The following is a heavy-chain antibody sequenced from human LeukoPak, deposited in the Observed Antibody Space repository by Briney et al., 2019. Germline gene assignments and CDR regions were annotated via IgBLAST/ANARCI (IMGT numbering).Heavy chain of an antibody. CDR3: ARGKGIPVAAAGSGRSGHYFDY. CDR1: GGSLDGYY. V-gene: IGHV4-59*07. D-gene: IGHD6-13*01. J-gene: IGHJ4*02. CDR2: IYYNGSN. Sequence: SDTLPLTCSDSGGSLDGYYWNWIRQPPGTGLEWTGYIYYNGSNKYNPSLKNRVTISVDTSENQFSLRLTSVTAADTAVFFCARGKGIPVAAAGSGRSGHYFDYGGRGTRATVSS.